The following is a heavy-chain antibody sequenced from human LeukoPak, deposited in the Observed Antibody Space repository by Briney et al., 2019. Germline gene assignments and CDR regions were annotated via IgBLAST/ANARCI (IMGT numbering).Heavy chain of an antibody. CDR1: EFTLSGYW. CDR3: ARDGFGGAADY. Sequence: GGSVRLPCAACEFTLSGYWMKWVRQAPGGGREWLANINQDGSEKHYVDCVEGRFTNSSDNAKNSLFLQMNSVRVEDTAVFYCARDGFGGAADYWGQGTLVTVSS. CDR2: INQDGSEK. V-gene: IGHV3-7*01. J-gene: IGHJ4*02. D-gene: IGHD3-3*01.